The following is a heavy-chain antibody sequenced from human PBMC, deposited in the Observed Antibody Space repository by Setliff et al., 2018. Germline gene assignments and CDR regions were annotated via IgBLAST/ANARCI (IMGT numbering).Heavy chain of an antibody. J-gene: IGHJ4*02. CDR1: GGSISSISYY. Sequence: SETLSLTCTVPGGSISSISYYWGWIRQPPGKGLEWIGTVYDSGTTYYNPSLKSRVTIFVDTSKNQFSLRLNSVTASDTAVYYCARGGTYRYFDYWGQGTLVTVSS. V-gene: IGHV4-39*01. CDR2: VYDSGTT. CDR3: ARGGTYRYFDY.